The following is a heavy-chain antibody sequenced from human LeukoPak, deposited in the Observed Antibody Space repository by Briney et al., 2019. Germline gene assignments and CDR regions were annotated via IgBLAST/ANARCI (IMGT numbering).Heavy chain of an antibody. Sequence: GGSLRLSCAASGFAFSSYAMSWVRQAPGKGLEWVSCIRGSGATTFHADSVKGRFTISRDNSKNTLYLQMNGLRSEDTAVYYCAQGARADTFWYFDLWGRGSLVTVSS. CDR1: GFAFSSYA. CDR2: IRGSGATT. CDR3: AQGARADTFWYFDL. V-gene: IGHV3-23*01. D-gene: IGHD3-16*01. J-gene: IGHJ2*01.